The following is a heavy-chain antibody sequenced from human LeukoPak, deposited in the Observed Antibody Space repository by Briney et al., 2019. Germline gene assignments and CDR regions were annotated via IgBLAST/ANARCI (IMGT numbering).Heavy chain of an antibody. V-gene: IGHV3-30*03. J-gene: IGHJ4*02. CDR3: ARDRLTMIVVVIYYFDY. CDR2: ISYDGSNK. CDR1: GFTFSSYG. D-gene: IGHD3-22*01. Sequence: GRSLRLSCAASGFTFSSYGMHWVRQAPGKGLEWVAVISYDGSNKYYADSVKGRFTISRDNSKNTLYLQMNSLRAEDTAVYYCARDRLTMIVVVIYYFDYWGQGTLVTVSS.